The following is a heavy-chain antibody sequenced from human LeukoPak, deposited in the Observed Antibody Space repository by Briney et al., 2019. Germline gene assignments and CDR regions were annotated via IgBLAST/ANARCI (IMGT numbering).Heavy chain of an antibody. Sequence: SETLSLTCAVYGGSFSGYYWSWIRQPPGKGLEWIGEINHSGSTNYNPSLKSRVTISVDTSKNLFSLKLSSVTAADTAVYYCARDGYRIDYWGQGTLVTVSS. J-gene: IGHJ4*02. CDR2: INHSGST. D-gene: IGHD5-18*01. V-gene: IGHV4-34*01. CDR3: ARDGYRIDY. CDR1: GGSFSGYY.